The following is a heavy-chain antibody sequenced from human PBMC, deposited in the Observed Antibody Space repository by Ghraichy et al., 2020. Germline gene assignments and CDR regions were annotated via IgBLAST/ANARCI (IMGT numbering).Heavy chain of an antibody. J-gene: IGHJ4*02. D-gene: IGHD3-10*01. Sequence: SETLSLTCAVYGGSFSGYYWSWIRQPPGKGLEWIGEINHSGSTNYNPSLKSRVTISVDTSKHQFSLKLSSVTAADTAVYYCARGRRVLPYTNLKRGGFDYWGQGTLVTVSS. V-gene: IGHV4-34*01. CDR3: ARGRRVLPYTNLKRGGFDY. CDR1: GGSFSGYY. CDR2: INHSGST.